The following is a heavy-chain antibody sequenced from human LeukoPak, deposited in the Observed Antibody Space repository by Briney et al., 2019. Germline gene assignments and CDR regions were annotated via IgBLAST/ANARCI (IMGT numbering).Heavy chain of an antibody. CDR2: IKQDGSEK. CDR1: GFTFSSYW. D-gene: IGHD1-14*01. Sequence: GGSLRLSCVASGFTFSSYWMSWVRQAPGKGLEWVANIKQDGSEKYYVDSVKGRFTISRDNAKNSLYLQMNSLRAEDTAVYYCARVSRGPYNYYYYIDVWGKGTTVTVSS. J-gene: IGHJ6*03. CDR3: ARVSRGPYNYYYYIDV. V-gene: IGHV3-7*01.